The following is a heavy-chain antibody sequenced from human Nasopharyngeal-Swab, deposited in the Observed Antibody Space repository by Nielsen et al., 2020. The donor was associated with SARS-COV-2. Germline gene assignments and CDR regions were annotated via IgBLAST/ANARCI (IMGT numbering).Heavy chain of an antibody. CDR3: ARRVARAPRHEGDYYYGMDV. J-gene: IGHJ6*02. Sequence: WIRQSPGKGLEWIGSIYYSGSTYYNPSLKSRVTISVDTSKNQFSLKLSSVTAADTAVYYYARRVARAPRHEGDYYYGMDVWGQGTTGTVSS. V-gene: IGHV4-39*01. CDR2: IYYSGST. D-gene: IGHD3-16*01.